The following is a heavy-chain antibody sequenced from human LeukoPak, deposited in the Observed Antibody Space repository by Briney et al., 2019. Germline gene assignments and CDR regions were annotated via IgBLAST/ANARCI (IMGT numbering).Heavy chain of an antibody. V-gene: IGHV4-4*07. CDR2: IYTSGST. CDR3: ATVQYSSSWTYYFDY. Sequence: SETLSLTCTVSGGSISSYYWSWIRQPAGKGLEGIGRIYTSGSTNYNPSLKSRVTMSVDTSKNQFSLKLSSVTAADTAVYYCATVQYSSSWTYYFDYWGQGTVVTVSS. J-gene: IGHJ4*02. D-gene: IGHD6-13*01. CDR1: GGSISSYY.